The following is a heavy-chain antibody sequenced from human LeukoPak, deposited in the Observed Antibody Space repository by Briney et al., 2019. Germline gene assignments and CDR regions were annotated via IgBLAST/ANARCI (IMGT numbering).Heavy chain of an antibody. J-gene: IGHJ6*03. D-gene: IGHD1-7*01. CDR2: IYTSGST. V-gene: IGHV4-4*07. Sequence: SETLSLTCIVSGGSISSYYWSWIRQPPGKGLEWIGRIYTSGSTNYNPSLKSRVTMSVDTSKNQFSLNLSSVTAADSALYYCARSELGNCYYMDVWGKGTTVTVSS. CDR1: GGSISSYY. CDR3: ARSELGNCYYMDV.